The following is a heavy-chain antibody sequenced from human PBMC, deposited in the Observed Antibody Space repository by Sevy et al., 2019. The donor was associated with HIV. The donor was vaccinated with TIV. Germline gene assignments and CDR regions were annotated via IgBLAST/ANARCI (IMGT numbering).Heavy chain of an antibody. J-gene: IGHJ4*02. CDR2: ISYHGTNK. D-gene: IGHD5-18*01. CDR1: GFSFSSYG. CDR3: ARGVIVDTALVTHFDH. Sequence: GGSLRLSCVASGFSFSSYGMHWVRQAPGKGLEWVALISYHGTNKYYGDSVRGRFTVSRDNSRNTLYLQMDSLRAEDTAVYYCARGVIVDTALVTHFDHWGQGTLVTVSS. V-gene: IGHV3-30*03.